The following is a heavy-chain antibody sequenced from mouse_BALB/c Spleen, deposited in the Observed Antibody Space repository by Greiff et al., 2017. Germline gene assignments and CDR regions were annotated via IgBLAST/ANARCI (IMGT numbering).Heavy chain of an antibody. J-gene: IGHJ3*01. CDR1: GYPFTSYW. D-gene: IGHD1-1*01. V-gene: IGHV1-7*01. CDR2: INPSTGYT. Sequence: QVQLKQSGAELAKPGASVKMSCKASGYPFTSYWMHWVKQRPGQGLEWSGYINPSTGYTEYNQKFKDKATLTADKSSSTAYMQLSSLTSEDSAVYYCSRGPLYGSTSWFAYWGQGTLVTVSA. CDR3: SRGPLYGSTSWFAY.